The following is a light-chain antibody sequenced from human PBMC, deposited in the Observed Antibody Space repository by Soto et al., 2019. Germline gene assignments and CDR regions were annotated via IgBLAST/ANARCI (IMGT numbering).Light chain of an antibody. Sequence: EIVLTQSPGTLSLSPGERATLSCRARQGVSGSYLAWYQQKPGQSPRLLIYDASSRATGIPDRFSGSGSGTDFTLTISRLEPEDFAVYYCQQYGTRPWTFGQGTKVESK. CDR1: QGVSGSY. V-gene: IGKV3-20*01. J-gene: IGKJ1*01. CDR2: DAS. CDR3: QQYGTRPWT.